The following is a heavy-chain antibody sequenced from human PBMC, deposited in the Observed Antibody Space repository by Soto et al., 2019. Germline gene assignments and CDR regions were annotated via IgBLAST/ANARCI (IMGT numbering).Heavy chain of an antibody. CDR3: AKEQESLTMTPRGYFDY. V-gene: IGHV3-23*01. D-gene: IGHD3-22*01. Sequence: EVQLLESGGGLVQPGGSLRLSCAASGFTFSSYAMSWVRQAPGKGLEWVSAISGSGGSTYYADSVKGRFTISRDNSKNTLYLQMNSLRAEDTAVYYCAKEQESLTMTPRGYFDYWGQGTLVTVSS. CDR2: ISGSGGST. CDR1: GFTFSSYA. J-gene: IGHJ4*02.